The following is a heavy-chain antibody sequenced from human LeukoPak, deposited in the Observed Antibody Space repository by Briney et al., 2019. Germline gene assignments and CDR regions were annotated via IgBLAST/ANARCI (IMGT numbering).Heavy chain of an antibody. CDR3: ARRSSQWLQSVDAFDI. CDR1: GFTVSSNY. Sequence: GSLRLSCAASGFTVSSNYMSWIRQPPGKGLEWIGEINHSGSTNYNPSLKSRVTISVDTSKNQFSLKLSSVTAADTAVYYCARRSSQWLQSVDAFDIWGQGTMVTVSS. D-gene: IGHD5-24*01. J-gene: IGHJ3*02. V-gene: IGHV4-34*01. CDR2: INHSGST.